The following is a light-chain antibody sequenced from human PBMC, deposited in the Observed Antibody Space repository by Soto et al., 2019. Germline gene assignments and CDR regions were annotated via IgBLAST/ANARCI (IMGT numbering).Light chain of an antibody. Sequence: QSVLTQPPSVSGAPGQRVTISCTGSSSNIGAGYDVHWYQQLPGTAPKLLIFGNSNRPSGVPDRFSGSKSGTSASLAITGLQAEDDADYSCQYYDSSVSGSGVVFGGGTKLTVL. J-gene: IGLJ2*01. CDR3: QYYDSSVSGSGVV. CDR2: GNS. V-gene: IGLV1-40*01. CDR1: SSNIGAGYD.